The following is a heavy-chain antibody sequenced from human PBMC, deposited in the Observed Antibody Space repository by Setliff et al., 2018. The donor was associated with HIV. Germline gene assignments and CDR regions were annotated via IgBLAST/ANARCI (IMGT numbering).Heavy chain of an antibody. Sequence: ASETLSLTCTVSDSGTYYWSWIRQPAGKGLEWIGRVSSRGDTNYNPSLKGRVTMPVDTSKNQFSLKLTSVTASDTAVYYCARDGGGFASGTFDIWGQGTKVTVSS. CDR1: DSGTYY. D-gene: IGHD2-15*01. J-gene: IGHJ3*02. CDR2: VSSRGDT. CDR3: ARDGGGFASGTFDI. V-gene: IGHV4-4*07.